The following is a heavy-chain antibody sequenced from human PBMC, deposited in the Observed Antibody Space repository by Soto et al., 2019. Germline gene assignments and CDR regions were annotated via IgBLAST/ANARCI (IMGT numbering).Heavy chain of an antibody. Sequence: QVQLVESGGGVVQPGRSLRLSCAASGFTFSSYGMHWVRQAPGKGLEWVAVIIYDGSTKYYADSVKGRFTISRDNSKTPLYNQTNILRADPTALYYCAKSVMGAGIRGYFDYWGQGTLVTVSS. D-gene: IGHD2-8*01. J-gene: IGHJ4*02. CDR3: AKSVMGAGIRGYFDY. CDR1: GFTFSSYG. CDR2: IIYDGSTK. V-gene: IGHV3-30*18.